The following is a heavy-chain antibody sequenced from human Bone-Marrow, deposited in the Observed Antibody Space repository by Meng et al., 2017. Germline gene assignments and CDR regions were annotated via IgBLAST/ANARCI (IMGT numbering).Heavy chain of an antibody. CDR1: GGTFSSYV. Sequence: SVKVSCKASGGTFSSYVISWVRQAPGQGLEWMGGNIPTFGTAKYAQKFQGRVTITTEESTSTAYMVLSSLRSEDTAVYYCARDGITGTPLAYYYCGMDVWGQGTTVTVSS. J-gene: IGHJ6*02. V-gene: IGHV1-69*05. CDR3: ARDGITGTPLAYYYCGMDV. CDR2: NIPTFGTA. D-gene: IGHD1-20*01.